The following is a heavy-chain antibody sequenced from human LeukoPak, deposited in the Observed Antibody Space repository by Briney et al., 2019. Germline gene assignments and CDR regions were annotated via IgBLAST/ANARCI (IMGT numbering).Heavy chain of an antibody. D-gene: IGHD5-24*01. V-gene: IGHV1-24*01. J-gene: IGHJ4*02. Sequence: ASVKVSCKVSGYTLTELSMHWVRQAPGKGLEWMGGFDPEDGETIYAQKFQGRVTMTRDTSTSTVYMELSSLRSEDTAVYYCARMADKLDYWGQGTLVTVSS. CDR1: GYTLTELS. CDR3: ARMADKLDY. CDR2: FDPEDGET.